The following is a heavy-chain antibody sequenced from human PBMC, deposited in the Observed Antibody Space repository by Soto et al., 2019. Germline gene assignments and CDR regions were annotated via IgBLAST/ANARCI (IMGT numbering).Heavy chain of an antibody. D-gene: IGHD3-10*02. Sequence: QVQLQQWGAGLLKPSETLSLTCGVSGGSLGGYYWSWLRQSPGKGLEWIGDLSQRGGGIYNPSLKSRVTMSVDTSKNQFSLTLRSVTAADTALYYCARRRSVIVATVYVKGAFDIWGQGPLVTVSS. J-gene: IGHJ3*02. V-gene: IGHV4-34*02. CDR2: LSQRGGG. CDR1: GGSLGGYY. CDR3: ARRRSVIVATVYVKGAFDI.